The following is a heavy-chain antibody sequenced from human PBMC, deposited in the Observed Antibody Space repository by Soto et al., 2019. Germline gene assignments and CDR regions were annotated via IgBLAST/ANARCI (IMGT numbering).Heavy chain of an antibody. CDR2: INPNSGGT. J-gene: IGHJ4*02. V-gene: IGHV1-2*02. D-gene: IGHD4-17*01. Sequence: ASVNVSCKSSGYTFTGCYIHWVRQAPGQGLECMGWINPNSGGTNYAQKFQGRVTMTRDTSISTAYMELSRLRSDDTAVYYCAITVDYGGNPAFDYWGQGTLVTVSS. CDR1: GYTFTGCY. CDR3: AITVDYGGNPAFDY.